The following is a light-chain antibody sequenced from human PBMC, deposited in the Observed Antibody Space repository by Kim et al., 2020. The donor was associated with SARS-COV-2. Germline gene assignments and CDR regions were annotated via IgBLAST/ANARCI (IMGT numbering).Light chain of an antibody. CDR1: QNVNSRY. CDR2: VAS. J-gene: IGKJ2*01. CDR3: QQYGSSPFT. Sequence: EIELTQSPGTLSLSPGVRATLSCRASQNVNSRYLAWYQQRPGQAPRLLIYVASSRATGIPDRFSGSGSGTDFTLTISRLEPEDFAVYYCQQYGSSPFTFGKGPNL. V-gene: IGKV3-20*01.